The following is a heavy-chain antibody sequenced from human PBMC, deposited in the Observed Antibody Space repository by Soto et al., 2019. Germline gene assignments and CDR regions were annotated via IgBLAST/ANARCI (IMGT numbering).Heavy chain of an antibody. V-gene: IGHV4-34*01. J-gene: IGHJ4*02. CDR1: GGSFSGYY. D-gene: IGHD3-10*01. Sequence: SETLSLTCAVYGGSFSGYYWSWIRQPPGKGLEWIGEINHSGSTNYNPSLKSRVTISVDTSKNQFSLKLSSVTAADTAVYYCARGAITMVRGVIIFDYWGQGTLVTVS. CDR3: ARGAITMVRGVIIFDY. CDR2: INHSGST.